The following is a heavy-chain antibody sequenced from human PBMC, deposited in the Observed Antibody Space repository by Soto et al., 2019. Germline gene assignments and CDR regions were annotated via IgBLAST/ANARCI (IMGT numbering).Heavy chain of an antibody. Sequence: QLQLQESGPGLVKPSETLSLTCTVSGGSISSSSYYWGWIRQPPGKGLEWIGSIYYSGSTYYNPSLKARVTISVETSKNQFSLRPRSVAAEDTAVYSCALHYGDKAYYALAVWGHGTPVTVSS. CDR2: IYYSGST. J-gene: IGHJ6*02. D-gene: IGHD4-17*01. V-gene: IGHV4-39*01. CDR1: GGSISSSSYY. CDR3: ALHYGDKAYYALAV.